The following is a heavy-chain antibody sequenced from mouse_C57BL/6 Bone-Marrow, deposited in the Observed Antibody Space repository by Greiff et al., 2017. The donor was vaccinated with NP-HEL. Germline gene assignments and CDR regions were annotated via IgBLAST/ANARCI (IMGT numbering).Heavy chain of an antibody. V-gene: IGHV1-55*01. J-gene: IGHJ3*01. CDR3: ALIYYYGSSSAWFAY. Sequence: QVQLQQPGAELVKPGASVKMSCKASGYTFTSYWITWVKQRPGQGLEWIGDIYPGSCSTNYNEKFKSKATLTVDTSSSTAYMQLSSLTSEDSAVYYCALIYYYGSSSAWFAYWGQGTLVTVSA. CDR1: GYTFTSYW. D-gene: IGHD1-1*01. CDR2: IYPGSCST.